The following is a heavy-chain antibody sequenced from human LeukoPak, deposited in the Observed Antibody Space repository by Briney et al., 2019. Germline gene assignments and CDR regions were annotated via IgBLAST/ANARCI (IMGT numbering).Heavy chain of an antibody. V-gene: IGHV1-69-2*01. CDR2: VDPEDGET. J-gene: IGHJ3*01. Sequence: ASVKISCKVSGYTFTDYYMHWVQQAPRNGLEWMGLVDPEDGETIYAEKFQGRVTITADTSTDTAYMELRSLRSEDTAVYYCAPLYSPHARDPFDFWGQGTMVTVSS. D-gene: IGHD2-8*01. CDR1: GYTFTDYY. CDR3: APLYSPHARDPFDF.